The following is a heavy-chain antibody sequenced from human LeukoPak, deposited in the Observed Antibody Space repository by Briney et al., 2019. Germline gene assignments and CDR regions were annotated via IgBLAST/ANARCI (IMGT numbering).Heavy chain of an antibody. CDR3: ARVGYCSSTSCHGGGYYFDY. V-gene: IGHV3-11*05. Sequence: GGSLRLSCAASGFTFSDYYMSWIRQAPGKGLEWVSYISSSSSYTNYADSVKGRFTISRDNAKNSLYLQMNSLRAEDTAVYYCARVGYCSSTSCHGGGYYFDYWGQGTLVTVSS. CDR1: GFTFSDYY. D-gene: IGHD2-2*01. J-gene: IGHJ4*02. CDR2: ISSSSSYT.